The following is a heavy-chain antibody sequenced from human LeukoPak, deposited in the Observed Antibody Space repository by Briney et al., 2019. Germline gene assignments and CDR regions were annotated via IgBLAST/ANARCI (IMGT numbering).Heavy chain of an antibody. CDR1: GYSFTTYW. J-gene: IGHJ3*02. CDR2: IYPGDSDT. CDR3: ARSIAADHDAFDI. Sequence: GESLKTSCKGSGYSFTTYWIGWVRQMPGKGLEWMGLIYPGDSDTRYSPSFQGQVTISADRSISTAYLQWSSLKASDTAMYYCARSIAADHDAFDIWGQGTMVTVSS. V-gene: IGHV5-51*01. D-gene: IGHD6-13*01.